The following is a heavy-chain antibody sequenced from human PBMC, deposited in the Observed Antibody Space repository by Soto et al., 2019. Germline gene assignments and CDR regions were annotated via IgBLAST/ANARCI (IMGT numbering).Heavy chain of an antibody. Sequence: GASVKVSCKASGYTFTSYAMHWVRQAPGQRLEWMGWINAGNGNTKYSQKFQGRVTITRDTSASTAYVELSSLRSEDTAVYYCARAHYDFWSGYYNPGAFDYWGQGTLVTVSS. CDR1: GYTFTSYA. D-gene: IGHD3-3*01. CDR3: ARAHYDFWSGYYNPGAFDY. V-gene: IGHV1-3*01. J-gene: IGHJ4*02. CDR2: INAGNGNT.